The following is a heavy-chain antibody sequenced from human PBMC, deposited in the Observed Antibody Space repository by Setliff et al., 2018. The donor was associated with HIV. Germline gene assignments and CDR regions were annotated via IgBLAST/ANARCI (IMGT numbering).Heavy chain of an antibody. Sequence: SLTCTVSGGSISSYYWTWIRQPAGKGLEWIGRIGPIYTSGSTKYNPSLESRVTMSVDTSKNQFSLRLYSVTAADTAVYYCASFDLSTTSSADWGQGALVTVSS. D-gene: IGHD6-6*01. CDR2: IGPIYTSGST. V-gene: IGHV4-4*07. CDR1: GGSISSYY. J-gene: IGHJ1*01. CDR3: ASFDLSTTSSAD.